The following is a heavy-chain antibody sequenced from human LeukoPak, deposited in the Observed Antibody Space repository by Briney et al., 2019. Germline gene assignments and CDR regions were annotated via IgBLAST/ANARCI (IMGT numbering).Heavy chain of an antibody. CDR1: GFTFSSYA. CDR2: ITVSGGCT. V-gene: IGHV3-23*01. J-gene: IGHJ4*02. Sequence: GGSLRLSCAASGFTFSSYAMSWVRQAPGKGLEWVSGITVSGGCTYYADSVKGRFTISRDNSKNTLYLQMNSLRAEDTAVYYCAKDRGISYGYYGSGSMKDYWGQGTLVTVSS. D-gene: IGHD3-10*01. CDR3: AKDRGISYGYYGSGSMKDY.